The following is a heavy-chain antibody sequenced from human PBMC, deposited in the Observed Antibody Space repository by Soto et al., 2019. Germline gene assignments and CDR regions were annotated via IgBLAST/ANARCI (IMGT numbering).Heavy chain of an antibody. CDR1: GFTFDNYA. CDR2: IGWNSYTI. Sequence: EVQLVESGGDLVQPGRSLRLSCAASGFTFDNYAMYWVRQAPGKGLEWVSGIGWNSYTINYVDSVKGRFTISRDNAKNSLYLQMNSLRAEDTALYYCARGYSGFGASSYFDYWGQGILVTVSS. J-gene: IGHJ4*02. V-gene: IGHV3-9*01. CDR3: ARGYSGFGASSYFDY. D-gene: IGHD3-16*01.